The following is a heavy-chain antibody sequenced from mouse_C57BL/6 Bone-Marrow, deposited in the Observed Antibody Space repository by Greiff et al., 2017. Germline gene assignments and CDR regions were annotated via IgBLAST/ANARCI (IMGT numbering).Heavy chain of an antibody. V-gene: IGHV5-4*01. CDR1: GFTFSSYA. D-gene: IGHD2-5*01. CDR2: ISDGGSYT. J-gene: IGHJ3*01. Sequence: EVKLVESGGGLVKPGGSLKLSCAASGFTFSSYAMSWVSQTPEKRLEWVATISDGGSYTYYPDNVKGRFTISRDNAKNNLYMQMSHLKSEDTAMYYCARDRAIVTPRFAYWGQGTLVTVSA. CDR3: ARDRAIVTPRFAY.